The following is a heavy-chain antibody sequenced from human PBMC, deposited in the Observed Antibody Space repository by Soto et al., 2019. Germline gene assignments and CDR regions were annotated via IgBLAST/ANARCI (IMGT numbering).Heavy chain of an antibody. J-gene: IGHJ4*02. D-gene: IGHD2-2*01. Sequence: EVQLLESGGGLVQPGGSLRLSCAASGFTFSSYGMSWVRQAPGKGLEWVSAISHSGGNTYYADSVKGRFAISRDNSKNTLYLQMNSLRAEDTAVYYCATFIFCSSTSCYGREGGYWGKGTLVTVSS. CDR3: ATFIFCSSTSCYGREGGY. CDR2: ISHSGGNT. V-gene: IGHV3-23*01. CDR1: GFTFSSYG.